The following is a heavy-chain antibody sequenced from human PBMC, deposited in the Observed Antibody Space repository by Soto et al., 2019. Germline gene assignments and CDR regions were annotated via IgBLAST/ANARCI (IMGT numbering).Heavy chain of an antibody. CDR2: ISAYNGNT. V-gene: IGHV1-18*01. D-gene: IGHD2-8*01. Sequence: ASVRVSCKASGYTFTSYGISWVRQAPGQGLEWMGWISAYNGNTNYAQKLQGRVTMTTDTSTSTAYMELRSLRSDDTAVYYCARGGEYCTNGVCSREFSYYGMAVWDQKTMVTVSS. J-gene: IGHJ6*02. CDR1: GYTFTSYG. CDR3: ARGGEYCTNGVCSREFSYYGMAV.